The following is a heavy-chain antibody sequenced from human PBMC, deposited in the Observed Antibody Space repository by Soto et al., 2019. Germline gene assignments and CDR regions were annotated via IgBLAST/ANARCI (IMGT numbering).Heavy chain of an antibody. D-gene: IGHD1-26*01. CDR3: ARDVELQSFDY. CDR2: INDNGRRT. CDR1: GFIFSSYS. Sequence: GGSLRLSCEAPGFIFSSYSMHWVGQAPGKGLVWVSCINDNGRRTNYADSVKGRFTMSRDNAQNTVYLQMNSLRAEDTAVYYCARDVELQSFDYWGQGILVTVSS. J-gene: IGHJ4*02. V-gene: IGHV3-74*01.